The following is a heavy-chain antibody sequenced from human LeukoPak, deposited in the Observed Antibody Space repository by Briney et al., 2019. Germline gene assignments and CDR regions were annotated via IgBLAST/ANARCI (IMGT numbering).Heavy chain of an antibody. CDR3: AGPGATGGFDY. V-gene: IGHV3-21*01. Sequence: PSETLSLTCTVSGGSISSYYWSWIRQPPGKGLEWVSSISSSSSYIYYADSVKGRFTISRDNAKNSLYLQMNSLRAEDTAVYYCAGPGATGGFDYWGQGTLVTVSS. CDR1: GGSISSYY. D-gene: IGHD6-25*01. J-gene: IGHJ4*02. CDR2: ISSSSSYI.